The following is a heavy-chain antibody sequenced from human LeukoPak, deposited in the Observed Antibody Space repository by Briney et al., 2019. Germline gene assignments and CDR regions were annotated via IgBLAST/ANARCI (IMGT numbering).Heavy chain of an antibody. Sequence: GGSLRLSCAASGFTFSSYAMHWVRQAPGKGLEWVAVISYDGSNKYYADSVKGRFTISRDNSKNTLYLQMNSLRAEDTAVYYCARDSGIDWGQGTLVTVSS. CDR2: ISYDGSNK. CDR3: ARDSGID. J-gene: IGHJ4*02. D-gene: IGHD3-10*01. CDR1: GFTFSSYA. V-gene: IGHV3-30*04.